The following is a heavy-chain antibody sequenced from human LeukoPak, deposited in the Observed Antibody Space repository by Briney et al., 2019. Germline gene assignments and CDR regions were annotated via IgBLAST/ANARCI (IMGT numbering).Heavy chain of an antibody. CDR3: ARDRTRYCSGGSCYSSYGMDV. V-gene: IGHV3-21*01. CDR2: ISSSGSYT. CDR1: GFTFSSYN. J-gene: IGHJ6*02. Sequence: GGSLRLSCAASGFTFSSYNMNWVRQAPGKGLEWVSSISSSGSYTYYADSVKGRFTISRDNAKNSLYLQMNSLRAEDTAVYYCARDRTRYCSGGSCYSSYGMDVWGQGTTVTVSS. D-gene: IGHD2-15*01.